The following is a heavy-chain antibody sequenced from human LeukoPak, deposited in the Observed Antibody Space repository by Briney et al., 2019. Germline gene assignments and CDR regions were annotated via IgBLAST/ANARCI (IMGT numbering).Heavy chain of an antibody. CDR2: ISYDGSNK. D-gene: IGHD3-3*01. V-gene: IGHV3-30*18. CDR3: AKPITIFGEVIGPVDY. J-gene: IGHJ4*02. Sequence: GGSLRLSCAASGFTFSSYGMHWVRQAPGNGLEWVAVISYDGSNKYYADSVKGRFTISRDNSKNTLYLQMNSLRAEDTAVYYCAKPITIFGEVIGPVDYWGQGTLVTVSS. CDR1: GFTFSSYG.